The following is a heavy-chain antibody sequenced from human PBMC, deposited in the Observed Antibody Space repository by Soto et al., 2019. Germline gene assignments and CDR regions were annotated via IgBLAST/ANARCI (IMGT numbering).Heavy chain of an antibody. D-gene: IGHD3-10*01. V-gene: IGHV3-23*01. CDR3: AKSPYGSGSYPIYYYGMDV. J-gene: IGHJ6*02. CDR2: ISGSGGST. Sequence: GGSLRLSCAASGFSFTNYAMSWVRPAPGAGLEWVSAISGSGGSTYYADSVKGRFTFSRDNSKDTLYLQMNSLRAEDTAVYYCAKSPYGSGSYPIYYYGMDVWGQGTTVTVSS. CDR1: GFSFTNYA.